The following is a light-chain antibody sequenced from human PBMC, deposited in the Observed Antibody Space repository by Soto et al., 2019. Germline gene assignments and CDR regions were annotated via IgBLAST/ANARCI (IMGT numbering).Light chain of an antibody. CDR1: QGIRND. J-gene: IGKJ4*01. Sequence: DIPMTQSPSSLSASVGDRVTITCRASQGIRNDLGGYQQKPGKAPKRLIYAASSLQIGVPSRFSSNGSVTEFTLTISRLQPGDFATYCCLQPNSYPLTVGGGTNVEIK. V-gene: IGKV1-17*01. CDR2: AAS. CDR3: LQPNSYPLT.